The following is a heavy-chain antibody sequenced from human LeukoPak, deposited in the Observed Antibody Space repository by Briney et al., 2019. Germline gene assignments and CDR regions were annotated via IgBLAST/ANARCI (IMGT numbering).Heavy chain of an antibody. V-gene: IGHV3-23*01. CDR1: GFTFSSYA. J-gene: IGHJ3*02. Sequence: QPGGSLRLSCAASGFTFSSYAMSWVRQAPGKGLEWVSAISGSGGSTYYADSVKGRFTISRDNSKNTLYLQMNSLRAEDTAVYYCAKDGPNELRFLEWLLYNAFDIWGQGTMVTVSS. D-gene: IGHD3-3*01. CDR3: AKDGPNELRFLEWLLYNAFDI. CDR2: ISGSGGST.